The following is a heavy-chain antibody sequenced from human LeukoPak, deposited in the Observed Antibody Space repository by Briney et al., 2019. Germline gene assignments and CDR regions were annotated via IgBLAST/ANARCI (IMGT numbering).Heavy chain of an antibody. CDR1: GFTFRSYC. V-gene: IGHV3-74*01. D-gene: IGHD4-17*01. Sequence: GGSLRLSCAASGFTFRSYCMHWVRQAPQGGLVWVSRIDSDGSPTNYADSVKGRFTISRDNPKNTLYLEMNSLRVEDTAVYYCARGIKGGYGTDYWGQGTLVTVSS. CDR2: IDSDGSPT. CDR3: ARGIKGGYGTDY. J-gene: IGHJ4*01.